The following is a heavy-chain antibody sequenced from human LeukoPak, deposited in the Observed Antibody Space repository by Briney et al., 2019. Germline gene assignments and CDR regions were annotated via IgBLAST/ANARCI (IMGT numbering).Heavy chain of an antibody. CDR3: ANIAVAGTSGYFDY. Sequence: GESLKISCKGSGYTFTNYWIGWVRQMPGKGLEWMGIIYPGDSDTRYSPSFQGQVTISADKFISTAYLQWSSLKASDTAMYYCANIAVAGTSGYFDYWGQGTLVTASS. V-gene: IGHV5-51*01. D-gene: IGHD6-19*01. CDR1: GYTFTNYW. CDR2: IYPGDSDT. J-gene: IGHJ4*02.